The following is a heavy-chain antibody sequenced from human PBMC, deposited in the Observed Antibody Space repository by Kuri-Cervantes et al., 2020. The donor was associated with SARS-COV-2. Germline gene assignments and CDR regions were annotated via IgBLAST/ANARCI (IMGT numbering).Heavy chain of an antibody. Sequence: ESLKISCTVSGGSISSYYWSWIRQPPGRGLEWIGYIYYSGSTNYNPSLKSRVTISVDTSKNQFSLKLSSVTAADTAVYYCARGGRVWELSVNDAFDIWGQGTMVTVSS. CDR2: IYYSGST. J-gene: IGHJ3*02. V-gene: IGHV4-59*01. CDR3: ARGGRVWELSVNDAFDI. D-gene: IGHD1-26*01. CDR1: GGSISSYY.